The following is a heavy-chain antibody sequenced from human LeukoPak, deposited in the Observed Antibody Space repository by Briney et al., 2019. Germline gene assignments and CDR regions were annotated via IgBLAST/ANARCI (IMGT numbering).Heavy chain of an antibody. CDR2: IIPIFGTT. Sequence: ASVKVSCKASGGTFNSYAITWVRQAPGQGLEWMGRIIPIFGTTNYAQKFLGRVTITADESTSTAYMELSTLTSDDTAVYYCARPGNSGGDYWGQGTLVTVSS. J-gene: IGHJ4*02. V-gene: IGHV1-69*13. CDR1: GGTFNSYA. CDR3: ARPGNSGGDY. D-gene: IGHD4-23*01.